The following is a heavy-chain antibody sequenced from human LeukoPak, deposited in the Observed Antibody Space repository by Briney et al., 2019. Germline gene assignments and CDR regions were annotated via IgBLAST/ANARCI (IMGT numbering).Heavy chain of an antibody. Sequence: GGSLRLSCAASGFTFSGYWMHWVRQAPGKGLEWVAVISYDGSNKYYADSVKGRFTISRDNSKNTLYLQMNSLRAEDTAVYYCAKERIAVAGGYLDYWGQGTLVTVSS. CDR2: ISYDGSNK. CDR1: GFTFSGYW. CDR3: AKERIAVAGGYLDY. J-gene: IGHJ4*02. D-gene: IGHD6-19*01. V-gene: IGHV3-30*18.